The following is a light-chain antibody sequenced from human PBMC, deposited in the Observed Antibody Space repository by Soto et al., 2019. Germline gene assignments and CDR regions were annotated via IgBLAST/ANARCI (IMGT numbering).Light chain of an antibody. CDR1: QGISNY. Sequence: DIQVAPSPTSPSASVRGRGTIPLPASQGISNYLAWYQQKPGKVPKLLIYAASTLQSGVPSRFSGSGSGTDFTLTISSLQPEDVATYYCQKYNSAPSPFGPGTKVDIK. CDR2: AAS. V-gene: IGKV1-27*01. J-gene: IGKJ3*01. CDR3: QKYNSAPSP.